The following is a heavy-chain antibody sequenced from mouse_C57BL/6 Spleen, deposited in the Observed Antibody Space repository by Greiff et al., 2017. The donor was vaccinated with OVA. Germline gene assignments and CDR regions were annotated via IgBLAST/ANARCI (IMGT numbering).Heavy chain of an antibody. CDR2: IDPSDSET. Sequence: QVQLQQPGAELVRPGSSVKLSCKASGYTFPSYWMHWVKQRPIQGLEWIGNIDPSDSETHYNQKFKDKATLTVDKSSSTAYLQLSSLTAEDSAVYYCARSGSNYVRYFDYWGQGTTLTVSS. V-gene: IGHV1-52*01. CDR3: ARSGSNYVRYFDY. J-gene: IGHJ2*01. CDR1: GYTFPSYW. D-gene: IGHD2-5*01.